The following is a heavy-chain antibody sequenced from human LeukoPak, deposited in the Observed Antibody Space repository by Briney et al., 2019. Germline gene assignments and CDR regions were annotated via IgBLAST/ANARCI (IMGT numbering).Heavy chain of an antibody. J-gene: IGHJ5*02. Sequence: KPSETLSLTCAVSGGSLSSGDFPWSWIRQPPGKGLEWIGYIFHTGHTSYNPSLKSRDTISVDTSKNQFSLKLSSVTAADTAVYYCARVFGNWFDPWGQGTLVTVSS. V-gene: IGHV4-30-2*01. D-gene: IGHD3-10*01. CDR3: ARVFGNWFDP. CDR1: GGSLSSGDFP. CDR2: IFHTGHT.